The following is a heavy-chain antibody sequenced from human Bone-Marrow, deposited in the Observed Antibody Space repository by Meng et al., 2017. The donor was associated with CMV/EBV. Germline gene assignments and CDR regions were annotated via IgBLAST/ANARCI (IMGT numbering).Heavy chain of an antibody. CDR1: GFTFSSYY. J-gene: IGHJ4*02. Sequence: GESLKISCAASGFTFSSYYMHWVRQSPGKGLVWVSRINHDGSSANYADSVKGRFTISRDNAKNMLYLQMNSLRAEDAAVYYCARGGQLGDGWGQGTLVTVSS. CDR2: INHDGSSA. CDR3: ARGGQLGDG. D-gene: IGHD2-21*02. V-gene: IGHV3-74*01.